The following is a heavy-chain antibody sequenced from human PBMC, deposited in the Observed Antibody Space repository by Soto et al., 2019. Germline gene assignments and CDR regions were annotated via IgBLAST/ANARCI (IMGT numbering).Heavy chain of an antibody. CDR2: IYYSGST. V-gene: IGHV4-59*08. J-gene: IGHJ4*02. D-gene: IGHD6-19*01. Sequence: SDTLSLTCTVSRGSISRYYWSWSRQPPGKGLEWIGYIYYSGSTNYNPSLKSRVTISVDTSKNQFSLKLSSVTAADTAVYYCARSSGGSGWYDFDYWGQGTLVTVS. CDR3: ARSSGGSGWYDFDY. CDR1: RGSISRYY.